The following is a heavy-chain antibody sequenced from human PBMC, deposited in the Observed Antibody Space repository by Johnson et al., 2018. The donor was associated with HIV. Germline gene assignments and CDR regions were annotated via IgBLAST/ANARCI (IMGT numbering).Heavy chain of an antibody. Sequence: QVQLVESGGGVVQPGRSLRLSCAASGFTFSSYGMHWVRQAPGQGLEWVAVISSDGSNKYYADSVKGRFTISRDNSKNPLYLQMNSLRAEDTAVYYCAKDQYCTGGVCYSGAFDIWGQGTMVTVSS. CDR2: ISSDGSNK. CDR3: AKDQYCTGGVCYSGAFDI. D-gene: IGHD2-8*02. J-gene: IGHJ3*02. CDR1: GFTFSSYG. V-gene: IGHV3-30*18.